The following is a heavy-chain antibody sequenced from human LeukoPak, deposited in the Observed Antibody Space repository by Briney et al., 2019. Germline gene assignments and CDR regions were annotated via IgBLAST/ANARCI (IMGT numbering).Heavy chain of an antibody. Sequence: SVKVSCKASGYTFTSYAMNWVRQAPGQGLEWMGGIIPIFGTTSYAQNFQGRVTITADESTSTAYMDLNSLRSDDTAVYYCARNSIRGRYCTSSNCYDPFDDWGQGTLVTVSS. CDR2: IIPIFGTT. J-gene: IGHJ4*02. CDR1: GYTFTSYA. V-gene: IGHV1-69*13. CDR3: ARNSIRGRYCTSSNCYDPFDD. D-gene: IGHD2-2*01.